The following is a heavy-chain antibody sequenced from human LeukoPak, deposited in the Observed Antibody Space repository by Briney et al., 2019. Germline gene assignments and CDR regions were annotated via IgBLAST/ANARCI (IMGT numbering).Heavy chain of an antibody. V-gene: IGHV1-69*06. CDR2: IIPIFGTA. CDR3: ATHTISGVVTYASHI. D-gene: IGHD3-3*01. J-gene: IGHJ3*02. Sequence: SVKVSCKASGGTFSSYAISWVRQAPGQGLEWMGGIIPIFGTANYAQKFQGRVTMTEDTSTDTAYMELRSLTSEDTAVYYCATHTISGVVTYASHIWGRGTLVTVSS. CDR1: GGTFSSYA.